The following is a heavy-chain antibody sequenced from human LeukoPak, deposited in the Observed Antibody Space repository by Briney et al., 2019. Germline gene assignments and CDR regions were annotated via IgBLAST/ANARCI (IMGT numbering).Heavy chain of an antibody. Sequence: ASVKVSCKASGYTFTGYYMHWVRQAPGQGLEWMGWISAYNGNTNYAQKLQGRVTMTTDTSTSTAYMELRSLRSDDTAVYYCARGESSSWLPLSDYGGQGTLVTVSS. CDR2: ISAYNGNT. CDR1: GYTFTGYY. D-gene: IGHD6-13*01. J-gene: IGHJ4*02. V-gene: IGHV1-18*04. CDR3: ARGESSSWLPLSDY.